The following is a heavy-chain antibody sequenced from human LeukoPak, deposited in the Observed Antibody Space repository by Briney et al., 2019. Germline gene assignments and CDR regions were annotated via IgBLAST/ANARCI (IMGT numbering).Heavy chain of an antibody. CDR2: VYHNGRT. D-gene: IGHD2-8*02. CDR1: GGSISSGGYY. J-gene: IGHJ6*03. CDR3: ARRRAESSGPSFYYFYMDV. Sequence: SETLSLTCTVSGGSISSGGYYWSWIRQLPGERLEWIGFVYHNGRTTYNPSLESRVTISVDTSRNQVSLNLRFVTAADTALYFCARRRAESSGPSFYYFYMDVWGKGTTVSVSS. V-gene: IGHV4-61*08.